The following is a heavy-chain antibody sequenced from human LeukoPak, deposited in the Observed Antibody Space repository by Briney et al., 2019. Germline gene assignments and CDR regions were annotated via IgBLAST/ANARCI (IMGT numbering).Heavy chain of an antibody. V-gene: IGHV1-69*06. J-gene: IGHJ5*02. Sequence: SVKVSCKASGGTFTSYAISWVRQAPGQGLGWMGGMVPIFGTANYAQKFQGRVTITEDKSTSTAYMELSSLRSEDTAVYYCATNPSDILTGYYSFWFDPWGQGTLVTVSS. CDR1: GGTFTSYA. CDR3: ATNPSDILTGYYSFWFDP. D-gene: IGHD3-9*01. CDR2: MVPIFGTA.